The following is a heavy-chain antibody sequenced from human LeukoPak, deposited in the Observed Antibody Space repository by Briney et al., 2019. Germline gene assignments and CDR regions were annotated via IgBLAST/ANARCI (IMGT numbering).Heavy chain of an antibody. V-gene: IGHV1-69*13. CDR3: ASGGERRGDAFDI. D-gene: IGHD1-1*01. Sequence: ASVKVSCKASGGTFSSYAISWVRQAPGQGLEWMGGIIPIFGTANYAQKFQGRVTITADESTSTAYMELSSLRSEDTAVYYCASGGERRGDAFDIWGQGTMVTVSS. CDR1: GGTFSSYA. J-gene: IGHJ3*02. CDR2: IIPIFGTA.